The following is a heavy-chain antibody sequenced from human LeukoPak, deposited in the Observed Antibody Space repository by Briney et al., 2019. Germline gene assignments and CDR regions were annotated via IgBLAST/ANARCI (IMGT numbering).Heavy chain of an antibody. CDR3: ARGRYYDSSGYPNWFDP. CDR1: GYTFTRYY. V-gene: IGHV1-2*02. D-gene: IGHD3-22*01. CDR2: INPNSGGT. J-gene: IGHJ5*02. Sequence: ASVKVSCKASGYTFTRYYMHWVRQAPGQGLEWMGWINPNSGGTNYAQKFQGRVTMTRDTSISTAYMELSRLRSDDTAVYYCARGRYYDSSGYPNWFDPWGQGTLVTVSS.